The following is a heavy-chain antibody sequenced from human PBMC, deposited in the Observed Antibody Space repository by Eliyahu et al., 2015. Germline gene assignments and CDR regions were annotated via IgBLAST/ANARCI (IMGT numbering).Heavy chain of an antibody. J-gene: IGHJ4*02. Sequence: EVQLVESGGDLVQPGGSLRLSCTTSGFXFSTFCLSWVRQAPGKGPEWVANIKDDGSETYYADSVRGRFTISRDYANNSLYLEMKSLRTDDTAVYYCARDASYYYDANGHYFYDFWGQGTRVTVSS. CDR2: IKDDGSET. D-gene: IGHD3-22*01. CDR3: ARDASYYYDANGHYFYDF. CDR1: GFXFSTFC. V-gene: IGHV3-7*01.